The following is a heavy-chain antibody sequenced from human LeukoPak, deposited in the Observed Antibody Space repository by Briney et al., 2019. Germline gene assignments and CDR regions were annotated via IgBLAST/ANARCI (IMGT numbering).Heavy chain of an antibody. J-gene: IGHJ3*02. CDR3: ARDREARSVAFDAFDI. D-gene: IGHD3-3*01. Sequence: ASVKVSCKASGGTFSSYAISWVRQAPGQGLEWMGGIIPIFGTANYAQKFQGRVTITADKSTSTAYMELSSLRSEDTAVYYCARDREARSVAFDAFDIWGQGTKVTVSS. CDR1: GGTFSSYA. V-gene: IGHV1-69*06. CDR2: IIPIFGTA.